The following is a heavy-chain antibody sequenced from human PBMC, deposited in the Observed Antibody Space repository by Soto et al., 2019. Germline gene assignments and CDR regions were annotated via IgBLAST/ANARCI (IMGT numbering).Heavy chain of an antibody. CDR1: GFTFSSYA. CDR3: ATGYYDFWSGYYSYYYYYYMDV. CDR2: ISGSGGST. J-gene: IGHJ6*03. V-gene: IGHV3-23*01. Sequence: GGSLRLSCAASGFTFSSYAMSWVRQAPGKGLEWVLAISGSGGSTYYADSVKGRFTISRDNSKNTLYLQMNSLRAEDTAVYYCATGYYDFWSGYYSYYYYYYMDVWGKGTTVTVSS. D-gene: IGHD3-3*01.